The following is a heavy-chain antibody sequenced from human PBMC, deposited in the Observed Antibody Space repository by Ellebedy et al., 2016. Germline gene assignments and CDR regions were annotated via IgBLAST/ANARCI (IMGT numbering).Heavy chain of an antibody. CDR1: GFSVTSND. D-gene: IGHD1-14*01. Sequence: GGSLRLXCAASGFSVTSNDMSWVRQAPGRGLELVSLMYGGGTEYYADSVKGRFTITRDNSKNTLYLQMSGLEVGDLALYYCVTRHNGAFDFWGQGTTVTVSS. J-gene: IGHJ3*01. CDR3: VTRHNGAFDF. CDR2: MYGGGTE. V-gene: IGHV3-53*01.